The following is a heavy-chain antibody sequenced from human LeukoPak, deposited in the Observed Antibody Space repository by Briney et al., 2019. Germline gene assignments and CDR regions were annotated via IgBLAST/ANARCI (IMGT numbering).Heavy chain of an antibody. J-gene: IGHJ4*02. CDR2: INSDGSGT. Sequence: GGSLRLSCAASGFTFSSYWMHWVRQAPGKGLVWVSRINSDGSGTSYADSVKGRFTISRDNSKNTLYLQMNSLRAEDTAVYYCARADYGDLVPGWYWGQGTLVTVSS. D-gene: IGHD4-17*01. V-gene: IGHV3-74*01. CDR1: GFTFSSYW. CDR3: ARADYGDLVPGWY.